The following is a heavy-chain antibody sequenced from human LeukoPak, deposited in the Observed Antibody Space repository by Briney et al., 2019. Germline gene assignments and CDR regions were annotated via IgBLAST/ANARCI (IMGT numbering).Heavy chain of an antibody. Sequence: GGSLRLSCAASGFTFSSYSMNWVRQAPGKGLEWVSYISSSSSTLYYADSVKGRFTISRDNAKNSLYLQMNSLRAEDTAVYCCARSHLGYCSGGSCPYYFDYWGQGTLVTVSS. CDR3: ARSHLGYCSGGSCPYYFDY. CDR2: ISSSSSTL. J-gene: IGHJ4*02. V-gene: IGHV3-48*01. D-gene: IGHD2-15*01. CDR1: GFTFSSYS.